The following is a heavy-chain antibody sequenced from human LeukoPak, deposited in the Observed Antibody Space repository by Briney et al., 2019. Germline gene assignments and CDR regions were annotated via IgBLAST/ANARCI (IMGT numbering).Heavy chain of an antibody. Sequence: PGGSLRLYCAASGFSFSNYGMSWVRQAPGKGLEWVAHIRYDSSVRNYVDSVKGRFTISRDNSKNTLYLEMGSLRAEDTAVYYCAAPLSAASTDYWGQGTLVTVSS. CDR1: GFSFSNYG. D-gene: IGHD6-6*01. CDR2: IRYDSSVR. CDR3: AAPLSAASTDY. J-gene: IGHJ4*02. V-gene: IGHV3-30*02.